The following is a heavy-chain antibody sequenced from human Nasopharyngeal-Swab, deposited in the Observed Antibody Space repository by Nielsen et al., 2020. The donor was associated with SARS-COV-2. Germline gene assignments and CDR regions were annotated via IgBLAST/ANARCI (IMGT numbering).Heavy chain of an antibody. D-gene: IGHD3-10*01. Sequence: ASVKVSCKASGYTFTSYGISWVRQAPGQGLEWMGRINPNSGGTNYAQKLQGRVTMTTDTSTSTAYMELRSLRSDDTAVYYCARDAGSGNFFDYWGQGTLVTVSS. CDR3: ARDAGSGNFFDY. J-gene: IGHJ4*02. V-gene: IGHV1-18*01. CDR2: INPNSGGT. CDR1: GYTFTSYG.